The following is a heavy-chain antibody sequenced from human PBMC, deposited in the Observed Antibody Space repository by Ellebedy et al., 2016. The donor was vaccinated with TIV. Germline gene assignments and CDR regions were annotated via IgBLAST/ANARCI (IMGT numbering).Heavy chain of an antibody. Sequence: PGGSLRLSCTVSGFSFKSYGMHWVRQAPGKGLEWVAVVSYDGNTKYYADSVKGRFTISRDNSKNSFYLQMNSLRTEDTAVYYCTKEGAEAGAEGYLSYDIWGQGTMVTVSS. V-gene: IGHV3-30*18. D-gene: IGHD3-22*01. J-gene: IGHJ3*02. CDR2: VSYDGNTK. CDR1: GFSFKSYG. CDR3: TKEGAEAGAEGYLSYDI.